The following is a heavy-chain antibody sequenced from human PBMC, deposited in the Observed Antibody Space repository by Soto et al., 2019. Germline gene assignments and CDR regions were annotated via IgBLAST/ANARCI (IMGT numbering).Heavy chain of an antibody. Sequence: QVQMVQSGAEVRKPGASMKISCKTFGYMFTSYYIHWVRQAPGQGLEWMGIINPSGGGTSYAQKFQDRVTMTRDTSTSSDFMELSSLRSEDTAVYYCARVGYGGNSAYEFWGQGTLVTVSS. J-gene: IGHJ4*02. V-gene: IGHV1-46*01. CDR1: GYMFTSYY. CDR2: INPSGGGT. CDR3: ARVGYGGNSAYEF. D-gene: IGHD2-21*02.